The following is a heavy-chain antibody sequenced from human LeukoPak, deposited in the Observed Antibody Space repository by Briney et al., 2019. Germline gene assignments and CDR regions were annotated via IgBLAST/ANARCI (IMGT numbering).Heavy chain of an antibody. Sequence: KPSETLSLTCTVSGGSISSYYWSWIRQPPGKGLEWIGYIYYSGSTDYNPSLKSRVTISVDTSKNQFSLKLSSVTAADTAVYYCARALAPSIAARPGDYWGQGTLVTVSS. CDR3: ARALAPSIAARPGDY. J-gene: IGHJ4*02. D-gene: IGHD6-6*01. CDR2: IYYSGST. V-gene: IGHV4-59*08. CDR1: GGSISSYY.